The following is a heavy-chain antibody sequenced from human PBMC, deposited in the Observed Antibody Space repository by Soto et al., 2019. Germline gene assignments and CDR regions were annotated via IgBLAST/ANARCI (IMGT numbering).Heavy chain of an antibody. Sequence: SDTLSLTCAASGRSIRISNWWSWVRKPPGKGLEWIGEIYHSGSTHYNPSLKSRVTISVDKSKNQFSLKLSSVTAADTAVYYCASIDFWSGYSPFDYWGQGTLVTVSS. CDR2: IYHSGST. V-gene: IGHV4-4*02. J-gene: IGHJ4*02. CDR1: GRSIRISNW. D-gene: IGHD3-3*01. CDR3: ASIDFWSGYSPFDY.